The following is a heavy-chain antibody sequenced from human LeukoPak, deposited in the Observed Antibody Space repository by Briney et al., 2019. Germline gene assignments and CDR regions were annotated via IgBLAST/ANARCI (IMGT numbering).Heavy chain of an antibody. J-gene: IGHJ6*03. CDR3: ARDDYYYDSSGRYYYYYMDV. D-gene: IGHD3-22*01. V-gene: IGHV3-48*03. CDR2: ISSSGSTI. Sequence: GGSLRLSCAASGFTFSSYEMNWVRQAPGKGLEWVSYISSSGSTIYYTDSVKGRFTISRDNAKNSLYLQMNSLRAEDTAVYYCARDDYYYDSSGRYYYYYMDVWGKGTTVTISS. CDR1: GFTFSSYE.